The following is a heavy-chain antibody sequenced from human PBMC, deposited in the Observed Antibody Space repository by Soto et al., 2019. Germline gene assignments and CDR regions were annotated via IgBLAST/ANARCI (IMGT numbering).Heavy chain of an antibody. CDR1: GFTFSSYG. J-gene: IGHJ4*02. Sequence: QVQLVESGGGVVQPGRSLRLSCAASGFTFSSYGMHWVRQAPGKGLEWVAVISYDGSNKYYADSVKGRFTISRDNSQNSLYLQMNSLRAEDTAVYYCAKDPTVTNSYFDYWGQGTLVTVSS. CDR2: ISYDGSNK. V-gene: IGHV3-30*18. D-gene: IGHD4-17*01. CDR3: AKDPTVTNSYFDY.